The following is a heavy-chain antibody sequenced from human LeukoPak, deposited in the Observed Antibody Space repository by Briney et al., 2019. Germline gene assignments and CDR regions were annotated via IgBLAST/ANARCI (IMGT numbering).Heavy chain of an antibody. D-gene: IGHD4-11*01. Sequence: ASVKVSCKVSGYTLTELSMHWVRQAPGKGLEWMGGFDPEDGETIYAQKFQGRVTMTRDTSISTAYMELSRLRSDDTAVYYCARDTPGTVTTTIEIDYWGQGTLVTVSS. CDR1: GYTLTELS. V-gene: IGHV1-24*01. J-gene: IGHJ4*02. CDR3: ARDTPGTVTTTIEIDY. CDR2: FDPEDGET.